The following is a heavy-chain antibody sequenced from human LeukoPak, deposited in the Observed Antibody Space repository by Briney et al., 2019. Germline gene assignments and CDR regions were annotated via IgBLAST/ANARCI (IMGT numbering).Heavy chain of an antibody. CDR3: ARDDSGDSVWLTYNWFDL. CDR1: GGSISSSSYY. J-gene: IGHJ5*02. CDR2: IYYSGST. V-gene: IGHV4-39*01. Sequence: SETLSLTCTVSGGSISSSSYYWGWIRQPPGKGLEWIGSIYYSGSTYYNPSLKSRVTISVDTSKNQFSLKLSSVTAADTAVYYCARDDSGDSVWLTYNWFDLWGQGTLVTVSS. D-gene: IGHD4-17*01.